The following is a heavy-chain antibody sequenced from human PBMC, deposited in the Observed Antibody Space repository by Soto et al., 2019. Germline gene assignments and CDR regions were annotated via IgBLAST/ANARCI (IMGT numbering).Heavy chain of an antibody. CDR2: ISHDGGRQ. D-gene: IGHD3-3*02. V-gene: IGHV3-30*18. CDR3: AKDRSYGVIPNWLDS. J-gene: IGHJ5*01. CDR1: GLTFSSYG. Sequence: VQLVESGGGVVQPGRTLRLSCEASGLTFSSYGMHGVARPQGRALEGVATISHDGGRQFYADSVRGRFTISRDNHRNTLVLQMDNLRSEDTAVYYCAKDRSYGVIPNWLDSWGQGTPVSVSS.